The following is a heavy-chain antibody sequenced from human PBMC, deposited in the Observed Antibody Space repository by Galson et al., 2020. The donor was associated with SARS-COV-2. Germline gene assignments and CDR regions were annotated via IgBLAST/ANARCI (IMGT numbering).Heavy chain of an antibody. D-gene: IGHD3-10*01. CDR2: ISYDGSNK. Sequence: GESLKISCAASGFTFSSYAMHWVRQAPGKGLEWVAVISYDGSNKYYADSVKGRFTISRDNSKNTLYLQMNSLRAEDTAVYYCARDRIGELLQDHWGQGTLVTVSS. V-gene: IGHV3-30*04. J-gene: IGHJ4*02. CDR3: ARDRIGELLQDH. CDR1: GFTFSSYA.